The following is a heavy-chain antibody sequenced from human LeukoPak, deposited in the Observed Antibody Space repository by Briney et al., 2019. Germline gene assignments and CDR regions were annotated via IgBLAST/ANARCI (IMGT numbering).Heavy chain of an antibody. V-gene: IGHV3-74*01. Sequence: GGSLRLSCAASGFTFSSYGMHWVRQAPGKGLVWVSRISSDASTTNYADSVKGRFTISRDNAKNTLYLQMNSLRAEDTAMYYCAMLAKMATIDDFDYWGQGTLVTVSS. CDR2: ISSDASTT. CDR1: GFTFSSYG. J-gene: IGHJ4*02. CDR3: AMLAKMATIDDFDY. D-gene: IGHD5-24*01.